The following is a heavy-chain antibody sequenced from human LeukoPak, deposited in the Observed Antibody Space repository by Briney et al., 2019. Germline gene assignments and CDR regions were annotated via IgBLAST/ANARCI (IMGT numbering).Heavy chain of an antibody. CDR1: GFTFSSYE. CDR3: AKDARGWARDY. J-gene: IGHJ4*02. Sequence: GGSLRLSCAASGFTFSSYEMNWVRQAPGKGLEWVAFIRYDGSNKYYADSVKGRFSISRDNSKNTLYLQMNSLRVEDTAVYYCAKDARGWARDYWGQGTLVTVSS. D-gene: IGHD6-19*01. CDR2: IRYDGSNK. V-gene: IGHV3-30*02.